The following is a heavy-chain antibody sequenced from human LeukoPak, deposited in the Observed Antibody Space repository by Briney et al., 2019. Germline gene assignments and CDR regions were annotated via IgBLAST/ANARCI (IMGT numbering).Heavy chain of an antibody. Sequence: KPGGSLRLSCAASGFTFSSYSMNWVRQAPGKGLEWVSSISSSSSYIYYADSVKGRSPISRDNAKNSLYLQMNSLRAEDTAVYYCARAEGGSSSWYRYWGQGTLVTVSS. D-gene: IGHD6-13*01. J-gene: IGHJ4*02. CDR1: GFTFSSYS. V-gene: IGHV3-21*01. CDR3: ARAEGGSSSWYRY. CDR2: ISSSSSYI.